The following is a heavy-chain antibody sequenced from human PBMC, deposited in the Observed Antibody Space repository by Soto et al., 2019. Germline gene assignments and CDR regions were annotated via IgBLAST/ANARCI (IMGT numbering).Heavy chain of an antibody. D-gene: IGHD4-17*01. V-gene: IGHV5-51*01. CDR2: IYPGDSDT. J-gene: IGHJ4*02. CDR3: ARRSDRSWYGDYEFDY. CDR1: GYSFTSYW. Sequence: GESLKISCKGSGYSFTSYWIGWVRQMPGKGLEWMGIIYPGDSDTRYSPSFQGQVTISADKSISTAYLQWSSLKASDTAMYYCARRSDRSWYGDYEFDYWGQGTLVTVSS.